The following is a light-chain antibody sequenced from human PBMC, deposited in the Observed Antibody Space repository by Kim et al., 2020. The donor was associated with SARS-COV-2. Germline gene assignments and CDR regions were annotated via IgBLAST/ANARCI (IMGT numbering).Light chain of an antibody. Sequence: SYELTQPPSVSVAPGKAAIVPCGGEDVGSRRVHWYQKRPGQAPVLVMSFDNYRPPDIPERFSGSKSGNTATLTISRVEAGDEADYYCQGWDPSGDYAVFGGGTKLTVL. CDR1: DVGSRR. J-gene: IGLJ3*02. V-gene: IGLV3-21*04. CDR3: QGWDPSGDYAV. CDR2: FDN.